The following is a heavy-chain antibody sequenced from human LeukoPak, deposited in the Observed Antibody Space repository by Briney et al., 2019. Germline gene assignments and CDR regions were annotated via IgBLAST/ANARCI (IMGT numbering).Heavy chain of an antibody. CDR2: IYYSGST. D-gene: IGHD6-13*01. J-gene: IGHJ6*03. Sequence: SETLSLTCTVSGGSISSYYWSWIRQPPGKGLEWIGYIYYSGSTNYNPSLKSRVTISVDTSKNQFSLKLSSVTAADTAVYYCARSYTQPSSSWYGSVDYYYYMDVWSKGTTVTISS. V-gene: IGHV4-59*12. CDR3: ARSYTQPSSSWYGSVDYYYYMDV. CDR1: GGSISSYY.